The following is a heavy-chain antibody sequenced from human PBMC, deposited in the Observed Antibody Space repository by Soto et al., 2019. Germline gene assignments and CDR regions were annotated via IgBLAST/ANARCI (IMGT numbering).Heavy chain of an antibody. V-gene: IGHV3-30-3*01. D-gene: IGHD2-15*01. CDR3: ARDGLLGYCDY. CDR1: GFTFSSYA. J-gene: IGHJ4*02. Sequence: QVQLVESGGGVVQPGRSLRLSCAASGFTFSSYAMPWVRQAPGKGLEWVAVISYDGSNKYYADSVKGRFTISRDNSKNTLYLQMNSLRAEATAVYYCARDGLLGYCDYWGQGTLVTVS. CDR2: ISYDGSNK.